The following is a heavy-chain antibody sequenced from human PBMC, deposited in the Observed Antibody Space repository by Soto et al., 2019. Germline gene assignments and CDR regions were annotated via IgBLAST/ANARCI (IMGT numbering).Heavy chain of an antibody. CDR3: ARDRYVCSSTSCNYWYFDL. Sequence: EVQLVESGGGVVRPGGSLRLSCAASGFTFDDYGMSWVRQAPGKGLEWVSGINWNGDSTGYADSVTGRFTISRDNAKNSLYLPMNSLRAEDTALYYCARDRYVCSSTSCNYWYFDLLGRGILVTVSS. J-gene: IGHJ2*01. V-gene: IGHV3-20*04. CDR2: INWNGDST. CDR1: GFTFDDYG. D-gene: IGHD2-2*01.